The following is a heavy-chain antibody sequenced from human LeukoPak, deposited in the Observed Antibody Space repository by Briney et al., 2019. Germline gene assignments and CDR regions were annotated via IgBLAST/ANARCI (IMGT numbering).Heavy chain of an antibody. V-gene: IGHV3-11*01. J-gene: IGHJ3*02. CDR2: ISSSGSTI. CDR3: AREYHILTGYSLENDAFDI. CDR1: GFTFSNAW. Sequence: RTGGSLRLSCAASGFTFSNAWMSWVRQAPGKGLEWVSYISSSGSTIYYADSVKGRFTISRDNAKNSLYLQMNSLRAEDTAVYYCAREYHILTGYSLENDAFDIWGQGTMVTVSS. D-gene: IGHD3-9*01.